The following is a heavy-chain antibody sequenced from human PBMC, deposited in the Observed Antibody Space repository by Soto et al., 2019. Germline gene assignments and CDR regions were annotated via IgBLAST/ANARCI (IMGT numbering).Heavy chain of an antibody. CDR1: GYKVSTWHNFTSYW. Sequence: PGESLKISCMGSGYKVSTWHNFTSYWIAWVRQMPGEGLEWMGIIYPGDSDTRYSPSFQGQVTISADKSISTAYLQWSSLKASDTAMYYCARHRPLAAARLNWFDPWGQGTLVTVYS. V-gene: IGHV5-51*01. D-gene: IGHD6-13*01. CDR3: ARHRPLAAARLNWFDP. CDR2: IYPGDSDT. J-gene: IGHJ5*02.